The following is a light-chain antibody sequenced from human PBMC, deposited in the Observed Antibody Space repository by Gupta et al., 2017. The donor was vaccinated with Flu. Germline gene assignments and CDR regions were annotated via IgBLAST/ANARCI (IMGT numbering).Light chain of an antibody. V-gene: IGKV4-1*01. Sequence: DIVMTQSPDSLAVSLGERATINCKSSQSVLYSSNNKNYLAWYQQKPGQPPKLLIFWASTRESGGPDRFNGSRFGTDFHLTISRLEGEEWAVYYCQQYYSTPITFGGGTKVEIK. CDR1: QSVLYSSNNKNY. J-gene: IGKJ4*01. CDR2: WAS. CDR3: QQYYSTPIT.